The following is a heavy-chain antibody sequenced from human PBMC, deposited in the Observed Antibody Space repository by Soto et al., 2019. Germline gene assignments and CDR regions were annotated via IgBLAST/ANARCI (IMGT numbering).Heavy chain of an antibody. D-gene: IGHD3-16*02. CDR3: AASDYVWGSYRYTALASFDY. J-gene: IGHJ4*02. CDR2: IVVGSGNT. CDR1: GFTFTSSA. Sequence: SVKVSCKASGFTFTSSAVQWVRQARGQRLEWIGWIVVGSGNTNYAQKFQERVTITRDMSTSTAYMELSSLRSEDTAVYYCAASDYVWGSYRYTALASFDYWGQGTLVTVSS. V-gene: IGHV1-58*01.